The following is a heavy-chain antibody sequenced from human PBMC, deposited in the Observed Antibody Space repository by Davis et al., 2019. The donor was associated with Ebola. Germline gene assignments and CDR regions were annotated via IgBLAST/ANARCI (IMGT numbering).Heavy chain of an antibody. Sequence: GESLKISCAASGFTFSSYAMHWVRQAPGKGLEWVAVISYDGSNKYYADSVKGRFTISRDNAKNSLYLQMNSLRTEDTALYYCATMDSNGDYWGQGTLVTVSS. V-gene: IGHV3-30-3*01. CDR2: ISYDGSNK. CDR1: GFTFSSYA. D-gene: IGHD1-1*01. CDR3: ATMDSNGDY. J-gene: IGHJ4*02.